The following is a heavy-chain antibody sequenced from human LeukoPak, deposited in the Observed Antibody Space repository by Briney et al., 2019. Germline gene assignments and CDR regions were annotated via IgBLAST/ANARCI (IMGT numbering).Heavy chain of an antibody. CDR2: ISSSSSYI. CDR3: ARITIFGVVIIWETFDP. V-gene: IGHV3-21*01. CDR1: GVTFSSYS. Sequence: PGGSLRLSCAASGVTFSSYSMNWVRQAPGKGLEWVSSISSSSSYIYYADSVKGRFTISRDNAKNSLYLQMNSLRAEDTAVYYCARITIFGVVIIWETFDPWGQGTLVTVSS. D-gene: IGHD3-3*01. J-gene: IGHJ5*02.